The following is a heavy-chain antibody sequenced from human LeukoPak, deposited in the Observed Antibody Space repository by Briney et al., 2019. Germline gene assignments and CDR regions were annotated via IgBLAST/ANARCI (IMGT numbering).Heavy chain of an antibody. Sequence: ASVKVSCKASGGTFSSYAISWVRQAPGQGLEWMGRIIPILGIANYAQKLQGRVTMTTDTSTSTAYMELRSLRSDDTAVYYCAREGDLAARRFDYWGQGTLVTVSS. D-gene: IGHD6-6*01. J-gene: IGHJ4*02. CDR3: AREGDLAARRFDY. CDR1: GGTFSSYA. CDR2: IIPILGIA. V-gene: IGHV1-69*04.